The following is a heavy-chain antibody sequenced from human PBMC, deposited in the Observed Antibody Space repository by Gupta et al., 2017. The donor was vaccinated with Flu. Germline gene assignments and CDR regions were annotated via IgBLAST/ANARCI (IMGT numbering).Heavy chain of an antibody. V-gene: IGHV3-53*04. D-gene: IGHD3-3*01. CDR3: ARGPWTLWSNYYWDF. CDR1: GFSATGYY. Sequence: EVQLGESGGGFVQPGGSLGVSCVSSGFSATGYYMTWVRQAPGKGLECVSVIYSGDSTHYADSVKGRFTVSRDNSKNTLYLQMNSLRPEDTAVYYCARGPWTLWSNYYWDFWGQGTLVTVSS. CDR2: IYSGDST. J-gene: IGHJ4*02.